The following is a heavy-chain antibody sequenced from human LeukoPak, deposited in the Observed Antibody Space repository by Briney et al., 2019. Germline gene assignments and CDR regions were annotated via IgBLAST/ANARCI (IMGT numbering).Heavy chain of an antibody. D-gene: IGHD3-3*01. CDR3: ARAGGYDFWSGYSYYFDY. J-gene: IGHJ4*02. Sequence: PSETLSLTCTVSGGSISSHYWSWVRQPPGKGLEWIGYIYYSGSTNYNPSLKSRVTISVDTSKNQFSLKLSSVTAADTAVYYCARAGGYDFWSGYSYYFDYWGQGTLVTVSS. CDR1: GGSISSHY. CDR2: IYYSGST. V-gene: IGHV4-59*11.